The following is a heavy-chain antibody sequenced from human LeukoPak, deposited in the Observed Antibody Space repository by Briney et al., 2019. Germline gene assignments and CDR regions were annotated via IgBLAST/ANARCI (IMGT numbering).Heavy chain of an antibody. J-gene: IGHJ4*02. D-gene: IGHD4-11*01. CDR3: AKAEVTTSWDFFDY. CDR1: GFTFSSYA. CDR2: VSGSGGST. Sequence: GGSLRLSCAASGFTFSSYAMSWVRQAPGKGLEWVSGVSGSGGSTYYADPVKGRCTTSRDNSKNTLYLQMHSLRAEDTAVYYCAKAEVTTSWDFFDYWGQGTLVTVSS. V-gene: IGHV3-23*01.